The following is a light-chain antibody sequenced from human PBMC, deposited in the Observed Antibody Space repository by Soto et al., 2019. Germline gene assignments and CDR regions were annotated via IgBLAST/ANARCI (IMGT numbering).Light chain of an antibody. Sequence: EIVMTQSPATLSLSPGERATLSCRASESVSTNLAWYQQKAGQAPRLLIYGASTRATGIPARFSGSGSGTEFTLTISSLQSEDFAVYFCQQYNNWPPDTFGQGTKLEIK. V-gene: IGKV3-15*01. CDR1: ESVSTN. J-gene: IGKJ2*01. CDR3: QQYNNWPPDT. CDR2: GAS.